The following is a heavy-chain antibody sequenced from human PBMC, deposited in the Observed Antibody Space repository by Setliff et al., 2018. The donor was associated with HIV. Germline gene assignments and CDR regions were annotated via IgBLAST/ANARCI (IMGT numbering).Heavy chain of an antibody. J-gene: IGHJ4*02. CDR2: IYTDGST. D-gene: IGHD2-21*02. Sequence: KPSETLSLTCTVSGGSISSGTYYWSWIRQPAGKGLEWIGHIYTDGSTNFNPSLRSRVTISADTPKNQLSLKLRSVTAADTAVYYCARHGYSSDCYWSSFDYWGQGILVTVSS. V-gene: IGHV4-61*09. CDR3: ARHGYSSDCYWSSFDY. CDR1: GGSISSGTYY.